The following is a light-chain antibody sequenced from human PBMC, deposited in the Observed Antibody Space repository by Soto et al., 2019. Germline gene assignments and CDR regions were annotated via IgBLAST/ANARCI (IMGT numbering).Light chain of an antibody. CDR3: QQYNNWPRT. V-gene: IGKV3-15*01. CDR1: QSVSSN. CDR2: GAS. J-gene: IGKJ1*01. Sequence: EIVMTQSPATLSVSPVERATLSFRASQSVSSNLAWYQQKPGQPPRLLIYGASTGATGIPARFSGSGSGTEFTLTIGSLQSEDFALYYCQQYNNWPRTFGQGTKVDI.